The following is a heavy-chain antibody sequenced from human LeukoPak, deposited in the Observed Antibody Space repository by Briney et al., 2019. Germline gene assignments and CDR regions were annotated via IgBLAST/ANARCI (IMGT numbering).Heavy chain of an antibody. Sequence: ASVKVSCKASGYTFTGYYMHWVRQAPGQGLEWMGWINPNSGGTNYAQKFQGRVTMTRDTSISTAYMELSRLRSDDTAVYYCARGTYVWGSYRSDCWGQGTLVTVSS. D-gene: IGHD3-16*02. V-gene: IGHV1-2*02. CDR1: GYTFTGYY. CDR3: ARGTYVWGSYRSDC. J-gene: IGHJ4*02. CDR2: INPNSGGT.